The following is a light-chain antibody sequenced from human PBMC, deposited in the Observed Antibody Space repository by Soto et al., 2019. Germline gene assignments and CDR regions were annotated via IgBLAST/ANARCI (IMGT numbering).Light chain of an antibody. CDR2: DAF. Sequence: VVLTQSPATLSLSPGERATLSCRASLSVSVYLDWYQQKPGQAPRLVIYDAFNRATGIPARFSGSGSGTDFTLTISSLEPEDFAVYYWQQRQYWPPITFGQGTRLEIK. CDR3: QQRQYWPPIT. V-gene: IGKV3-11*01. CDR1: LSVSVY. J-gene: IGKJ5*01.